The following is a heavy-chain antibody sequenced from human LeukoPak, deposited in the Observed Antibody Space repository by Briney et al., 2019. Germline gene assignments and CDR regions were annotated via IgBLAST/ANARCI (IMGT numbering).Heavy chain of an antibody. D-gene: IGHD1-26*01. CDR2: ISSDGSST. CDR1: GFTFSSYW. J-gene: IGHJ4*02. Sequence: PGGSLRLSCAASGFTFSSYWMHWVRQAPGKGLVWVSGISSDGSSTIYADSVKGRFTISRDNAKNTLDLQMNSLRAEDTAVYYCARDPGASYQAYWGQGTLVTVSS. V-gene: IGHV3-74*01. CDR3: ARDPGASYQAY.